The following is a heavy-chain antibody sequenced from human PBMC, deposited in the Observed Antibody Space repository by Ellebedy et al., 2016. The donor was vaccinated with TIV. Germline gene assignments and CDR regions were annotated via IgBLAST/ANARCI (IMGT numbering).Heavy chain of an antibody. CDR2: LYRGGST. Sequence: GGSLRLSXAASGFFVTDSYMSWVRQAPGKGLEWVAALYRGGSTFYADSVAGRFTISRHKSKNTLFLQMKSLRPEDTAVYFCARLEIVAEPAPDPVDIWGQGTMVTVSS. CDR1: GFFVTDSY. V-gene: IGHV3-53*04. J-gene: IGHJ3*02. CDR3: ARLEIVAEPAPDPVDI. D-gene: IGHD2/OR15-2a*01.